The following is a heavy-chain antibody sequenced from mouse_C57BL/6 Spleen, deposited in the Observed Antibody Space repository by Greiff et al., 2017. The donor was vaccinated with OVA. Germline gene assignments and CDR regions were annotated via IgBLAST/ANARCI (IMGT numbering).Heavy chain of an antibody. CDR3: ARGVLTGTNAMDY. Sequence: QVQLQQPGAELVRPGSSVKLSCKASGYTFTSYWMLWVKQRPIQGLEWIGNIDPSDSETHYNQKFKDKATLTVDKSSSTAYMQLSSLTSEDSAVYYCARGVLTGTNAMDYWGQGTSVTVSS. V-gene: IGHV1-52*01. CDR2: IDPSDSET. J-gene: IGHJ4*01. D-gene: IGHD4-1*01. CDR1: GYTFTSYW.